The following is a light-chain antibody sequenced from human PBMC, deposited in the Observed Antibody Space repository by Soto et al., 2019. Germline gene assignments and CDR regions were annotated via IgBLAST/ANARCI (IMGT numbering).Light chain of an antibody. CDR1: SGHSSYA. CDR3: QTWGTGLWV. J-gene: IGLJ1*01. Sequence: QLVLTQSPSASASLGASVKLTCTLSSGHSSYAIAWHQQQPEKGPRYLMKLNSDGSHSTGDCIPDRFSGSSSGAERYLTSSSLQAEDEADYYFQTWGTGLWVFGTGTKVTVL. CDR2: LNSDGSH. V-gene: IGLV4-69*01.